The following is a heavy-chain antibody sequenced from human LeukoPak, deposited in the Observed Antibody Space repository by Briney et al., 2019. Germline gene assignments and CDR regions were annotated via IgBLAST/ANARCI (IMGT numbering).Heavy chain of an antibody. Sequence: PGASLRLSCAASGFTFNNYAMNWVRQAPGKGLEWVSVITSSGSTYYADSVKGRFTISRDNSKNTLYLQMNSLRAEDTAVYYCAKTMVRGAVNFDYWGQGTLVTVSS. CDR3: AKTMVRGAVNFDY. V-gene: IGHV3-23*01. CDR2: ITSSGST. CDR1: GFTFNNYA. J-gene: IGHJ4*02. D-gene: IGHD3-10*01.